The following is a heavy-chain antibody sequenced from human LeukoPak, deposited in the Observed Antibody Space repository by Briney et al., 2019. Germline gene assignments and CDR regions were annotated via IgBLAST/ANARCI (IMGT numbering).Heavy chain of an antibody. J-gene: IGHJ4*02. D-gene: IGHD6-6*01. CDR3: ASGSSL. Sequence: AAVKVSCQCSGYTFTCYDINWVRQATGQGLEWMGWMNPKSGNTGYVQKFQGRVTMTRNTSISIAYLALSSLTSEDTAVYYCASGSSLWGQGTLVTVSS. CDR1: GYTFTCYD. CDR2: MNPKSGNT. V-gene: IGHV1-8*01.